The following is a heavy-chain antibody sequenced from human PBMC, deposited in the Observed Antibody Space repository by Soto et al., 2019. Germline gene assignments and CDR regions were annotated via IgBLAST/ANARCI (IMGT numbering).Heavy chain of an antibody. V-gene: IGHV3-23*01. Sequence: GSLRPACVPSGITFGRRAMGWVRQAPGEGLEWVSTITDTGGDAKYADSVRGRFTMSRDNSKKTLYLQMKSMRVEDSALYYCARGSTDSYPGSRIFDVWGRGTLVTVSS. CDR1: GITFGRRA. CDR3: ARGSTDSYPGSRIFDV. J-gene: IGHJ4*02. CDR2: ITDTGGDA. D-gene: IGHD3-10*01.